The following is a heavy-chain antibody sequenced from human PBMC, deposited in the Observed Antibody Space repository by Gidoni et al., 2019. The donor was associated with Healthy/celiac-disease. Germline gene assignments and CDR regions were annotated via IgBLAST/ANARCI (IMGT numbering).Heavy chain of an antibody. V-gene: IGHV3-23*01. D-gene: IGHD3-22*01. J-gene: IGHJ6*03. CDR2: IRGSGCTT. CDR3: AKDFRDGTNDSRGEDYYYYYMDL. CDR1: GCPCGGYD. Sequence: EMQRLEEGRGLGAPGGSLRRACADCGCPCGGYDMSWVRQASGEGLGCVSAIRGSGCTTPYAYSVTGRLTLSRDITKPTQDLQMNRLRAEDTAVYYGAKDFRDGTNDSRGEDYYYYYMDLWGQGTSVTVSS.